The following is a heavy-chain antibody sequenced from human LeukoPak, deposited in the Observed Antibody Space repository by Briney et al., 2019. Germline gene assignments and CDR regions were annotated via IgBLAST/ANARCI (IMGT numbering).Heavy chain of an antibody. D-gene: IGHD6-19*01. CDR2: ISGSGGST. CDR1: GFTFSSYA. J-gene: IGHJ4*02. Sequence: GGSLRLSCAASGFTFSSYAMSWVRQAPGKGLEGVSAISGSGGSTYYADSEKGRFTISRDNSKNTLYLQMNSLRAEDTAVYYCAKKTGSSGAYFDYWGQGTLVTVSS. CDR3: AKKTGSSGAYFDY. V-gene: IGHV3-23*01.